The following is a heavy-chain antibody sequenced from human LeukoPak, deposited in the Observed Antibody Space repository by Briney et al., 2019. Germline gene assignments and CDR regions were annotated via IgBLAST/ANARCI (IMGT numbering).Heavy chain of an antibody. CDR1: SYTFTSYG. Sequence: GASVKVSCKASSYTFTSYGISWVRQAPGQGLEWMGGIIPIFGTANYAQKFQGRVTITADKSTSTAYMELSSLRSEDTAVYYCARSGTGTLPRPDYWGQGTLVTVSS. CDR2: IIPIFGTA. D-gene: IGHD1/OR15-1a*01. V-gene: IGHV1-69*06. CDR3: ARSGTGTLPRPDY. J-gene: IGHJ4*02.